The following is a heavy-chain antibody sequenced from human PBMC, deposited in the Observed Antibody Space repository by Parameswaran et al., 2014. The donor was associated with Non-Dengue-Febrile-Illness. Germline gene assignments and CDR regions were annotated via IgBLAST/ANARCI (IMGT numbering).Heavy chain of an antibody. D-gene: IGHD5-12*01. Sequence: GSLRLSCTVSGGSISSYYWSWIRQPPGKGLEWIGYIYYSGSTNYNPSLKSRVTISVDTSKNQFSLKLSSVTAADTAVYYCARRATINHYYYYYYMDVWGKGTTVTVSS. CDR2: IYYSGST. V-gene: IGHV4-59*01. J-gene: IGHJ6*03. CDR1: GGSISSYY. CDR3: ARRATINHYYYYYYMDV.